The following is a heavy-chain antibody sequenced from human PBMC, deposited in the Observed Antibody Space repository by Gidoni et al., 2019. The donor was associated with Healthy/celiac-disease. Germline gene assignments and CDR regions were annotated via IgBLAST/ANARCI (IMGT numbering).Heavy chain of an antibody. Sequence: VQLQESGPGLVKPSQTLSLTCSVSGGSISSGCYYWNWIRPHPGKGLEWIGYMYYRGSTYDNPSLKSRVTRSVDTSKNQFSRKLSSVTAADTAVYYCARGEMVWGGYYYGMDVWGQGTTVTVSS. CDR1: GGSISSGCYY. CDR3: ARGEMVWGGYYYGMDV. D-gene: IGHD2-8*01. V-gene: IGHV4-31*03. J-gene: IGHJ6*02. CDR2: MYYRGST.